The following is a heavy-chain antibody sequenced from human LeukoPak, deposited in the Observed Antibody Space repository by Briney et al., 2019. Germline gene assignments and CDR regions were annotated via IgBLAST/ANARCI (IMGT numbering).Heavy chain of an antibody. V-gene: IGHV3-30*18. CDR1: GFTFSSYS. Sequence: SGGSLRLSCAASGFTFSSYSMNWVRQAPGKGLEWVAVISYDGSNKYYADSVKGRFTISRDNSKNTLYLQMNSLRAEDTAVYYCAKSYGSSGYYYSWLVFYFDYWGQGTLVTVSS. CDR2: ISYDGSNK. J-gene: IGHJ4*02. D-gene: IGHD3-22*01. CDR3: AKSYGSSGYYYSWLVFYFDY.